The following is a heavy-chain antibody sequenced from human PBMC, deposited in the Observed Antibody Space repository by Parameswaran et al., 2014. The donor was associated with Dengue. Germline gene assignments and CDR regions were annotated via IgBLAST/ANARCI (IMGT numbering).Heavy chain of an antibody. CDR3: ARPTNCSTTACYNFPFDY. V-gene: IGHV1-3*04. D-gene: IGHD2-2*02. CDR2: INTTDGFT. Sequence: WVRQAPGQRLEWMGWINTTDGFTKYSQKFRGRFTIARDTSASTAYMELSSLKSEDTAVYYCARPTNCSTTACYNFPFDYWGQGTLVTVSS. J-gene: IGHJ4*02.